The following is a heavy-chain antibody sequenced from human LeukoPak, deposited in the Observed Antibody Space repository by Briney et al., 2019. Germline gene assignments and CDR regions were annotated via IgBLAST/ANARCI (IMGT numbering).Heavy chain of an antibody. J-gene: IGHJ4*02. V-gene: IGHV3-23*01. CDR2: IIDTGNT. D-gene: IGHD2-15*01. CDR1: GFTFNRYT. Sequence: HPVGSLRLSCADSGFTFNRYTMNWVRQAPGKGLEWVSAIIDTGNTYHGDSVKGRVTISRDSSKNTLLLQMNRLRPEDAAVYYCAKAPVTSCRGAFCYPFDYWGLGTLVTVSS. CDR3: AKAPVTSCRGAFCYPFDY.